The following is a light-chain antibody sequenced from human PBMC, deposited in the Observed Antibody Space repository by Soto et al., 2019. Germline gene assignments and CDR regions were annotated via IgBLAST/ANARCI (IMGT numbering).Light chain of an antibody. CDR2: AAS. J-gene: IGKJ1*01. V-gene: IGKV1-27*01. CDR3: QKYDSAPRT. Sequence: DIQMTQSPSSLSASVGDRVTITCRASQGISNYLAWYQQQPGKVPKLLIYAASTLHSGVPSRFSGSGSGTEFTLTISSLQPEDVAAYYCQKYDSAPRTFGQGTKVELK. CDR1: QGISNY.